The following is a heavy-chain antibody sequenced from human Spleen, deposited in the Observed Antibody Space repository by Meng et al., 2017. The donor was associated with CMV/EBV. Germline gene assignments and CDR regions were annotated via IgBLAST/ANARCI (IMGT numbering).Heavy chain of an antibody. CDR2: ISWDGGSP. D-gene: IGHD3-3*01. V-gene: IGHV3-43D*03. CDR3: AKDIAPHDFWSGYFDY. CDR1: GFTFDDYA. Sequence: GGSLRLSCAASGFTFDDYAMHWVRQAPGKGLEWVSLISWDGGSPYYADSVKGRFTISRDNSKNSLYLQMNSLRAEDTALYYCAKDIAPHDFWSGYFDYWGQGTLVTVSS. J-gene: IGHJ4*02.